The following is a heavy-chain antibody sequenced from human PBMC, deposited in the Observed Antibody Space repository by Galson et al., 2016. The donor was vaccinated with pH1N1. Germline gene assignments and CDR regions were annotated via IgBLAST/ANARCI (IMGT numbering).Heavy chain of an antibody. CDR3: ARRFFEYLEGLPSDAFDI. V-gene: IGHV4-31*03. Sequence: TLSLTCTISGDSISSGHSRWTWIRQRPGKGLEWDGCIDYSGATYYNPSLKSRLAISLDTSKSHFSLKLTSATAADTAFYCCARRFFEYLEGLPSDAFDIWGPVTMVTVSS. CDR2: IDYSGAT. J-gene: IGHJ3*02. D-gene: IGHD3-3*01. CDR1: GDSISSGHSR.